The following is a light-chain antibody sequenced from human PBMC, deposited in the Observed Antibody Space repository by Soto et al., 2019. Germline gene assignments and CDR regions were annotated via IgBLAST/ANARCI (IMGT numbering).Light chain of an antibody. CDR2: GSF. Sequence: EIVLTQSPGTLSLSPGETAPLSCRASQSVSSSYLAWYQQKPGQPPRLLIYGSFSRATGIPDRFSASGSGTDFTLTISRLEPEDFAVYYCQQYGGSPAFTFGPGTKVYLK. CDR3: QQYGGSPAFT. J-gene: IGKJ3*01. CDR1: QSVSSSY. V-gene: IGKV3-20*01.